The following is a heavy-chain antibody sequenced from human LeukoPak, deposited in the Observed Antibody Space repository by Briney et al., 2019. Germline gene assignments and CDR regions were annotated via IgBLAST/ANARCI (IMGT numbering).Heavy chain of an antibody. Sequence: ASVKVSCKASGYIFTSYGISWVRQAPGQGLEWMGWISAYNGNTNYAQKFQGRVTMTTDTSTNTAYMELRSLRSDDTAVYYCARDFVSGWCDYWGQGTLVTVSS. V-gene: IGHV1-18*01. CDR1: GYIFTSYG. CDR2: ISAYNGNT. D-gene: IGHD6-19*01. CDR3: ARDFVSGWCDY. J-gene: IGHJ4*02.